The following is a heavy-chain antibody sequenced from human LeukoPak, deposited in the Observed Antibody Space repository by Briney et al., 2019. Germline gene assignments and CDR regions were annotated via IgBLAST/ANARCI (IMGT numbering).Heavy chain of an antibody. CDR1: GFTLSDYG. D-gene: IGHD3-10*01. J-gene: IGHJ4*02. CDR3: ARGNYHGSGSGDY. V-gene: IGHV3-21*01. Sequence: GGSLRLSCAASGFTLSDYGMNWVRQAPGKGLEWVSSISSSSNYIYYADSVKGRFTISRDNAKNSLHLQMNSLRAEDTAVYYCARGNYHGSGSGDYWGQGTLVTVSS. CDR2: ISSSSNYI.